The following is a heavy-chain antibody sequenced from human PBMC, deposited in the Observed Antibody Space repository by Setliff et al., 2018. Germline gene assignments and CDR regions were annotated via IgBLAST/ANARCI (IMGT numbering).Heavy chain of an antibody. CDR1: GGSVGNSFYY. Sequence: PSETLSLTCTVSGGSVGNSFYYWTWIRQPPGERLEWIGEINHRGFTDYKPSLKSRLTMSVDTSRDQFSLKLISMIAADTAVYYCARGRNIAARLLDSWGQGTLVTVSS. D-gene: IGHD6-6*01. CDR3: ARGRNIAARLLDS. V-gene: IGHV4-39*07. J-gene: IGHJ4*02. CDR2: INHRGFT.